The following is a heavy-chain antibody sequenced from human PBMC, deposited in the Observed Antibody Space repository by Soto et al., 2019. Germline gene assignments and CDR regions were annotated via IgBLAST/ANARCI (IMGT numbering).Heavy chain of an antibody. J-gene: IGHJ4*02. CDR3: ATETSYGGYAY. CDR1: GFTFSSYS. V-gene: IGHV3-48*01. Sequence: GGSLRLSCAASGFTFSSYSINWVRQAPGKGLEWVSYISSSSSTIYYADSVRGRFTISRDNAKNSLYLQMNSLRAEDTAVYYCATETSYGGYAYWGRGTLVTVSS. CDR2: ISSSSSTI. D-gene: IGHD5-12*01.